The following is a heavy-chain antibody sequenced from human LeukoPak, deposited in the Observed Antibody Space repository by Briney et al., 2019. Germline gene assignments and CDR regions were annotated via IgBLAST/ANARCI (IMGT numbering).Heavy chain of an antibody. CDR3: ARDSEPWGYSGSYFTFDY. V-gene: IGHV1-69*13. D-gene: IGHD1-26*01. J-gene: IGHJ4*02. CDR2: IIPIFGTA. CDR1: GGTFSSYA. Sequence: SVKVSCKASGGTFSSYAISWVRQAPGQGLEWMGGIIPIFGTANYAQKFQGRVTITADESTSTAYMELSSLRSADTAVYYCARDSEPWGYSGSYFTFDYWGQGTLVTVSS.